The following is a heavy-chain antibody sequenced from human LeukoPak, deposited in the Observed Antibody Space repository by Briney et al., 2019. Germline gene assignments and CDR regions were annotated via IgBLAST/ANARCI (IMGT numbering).Heavy chain of an antibody. CDR1: GGSISSYY. CDR3: ARSPHIVVVTAMGEYFQH. CDR2: IYYSGST. J-gene: IGHJ1*01. V-gene: IGHV4-59*01. D-gene: IGHD2-21*02. Sequence: SETLSLTCTVSGGSISSYYWSWIRQPPGKGLEWIGYIYYSGSTNYNPSLKSRVTISVDTSKNQSSLKLSSVTAADTAVYYCARSPHIVVVTAMGEYFQHWGQGTLVTVSS.